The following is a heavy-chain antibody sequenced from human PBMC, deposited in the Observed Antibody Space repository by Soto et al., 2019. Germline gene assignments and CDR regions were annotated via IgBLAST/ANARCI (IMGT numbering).Heavy chain of an antibody. Sequence: ALVKVSCKASGYTFTSYDINWVRQATGQGLEWMGWMNPNSGNTGYAQKFQGRVTMTRNTSISTAYMELSSLRSEDTAVYYCARVLVVVVAATRYYYGMDVWGQGTTVTVSS. CDR3: ARVLVVVVAATRYYYGMDV. CDR1: GYTFTSYD. V-gene: IGHV1-8*01. J-gene: IGHJ6*02. CDR2: MNPNSGNT. D-gene: IGHD2-15*01.